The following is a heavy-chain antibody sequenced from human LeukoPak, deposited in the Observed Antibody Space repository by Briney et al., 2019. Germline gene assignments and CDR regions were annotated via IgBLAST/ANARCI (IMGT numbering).Heavy chain of an antibody. CDR1: GGSISSYY. Sequence: SETLSLTRTVSGGSISSYYWSWIRQPPRKGLEWIGYIYYSGSTNYNHSLKSRVTISVDTSKNQFSPKLSSVTAADTAVYYCAGASYDSSGVHWGQGTLVTVSS. CDR2: IYYSGST. J-gene: IGHJ4*02. V-gene: IGHV4-59*01. D-gene: IGHD3-22*01. CDR3: AGASYDSSGVH.